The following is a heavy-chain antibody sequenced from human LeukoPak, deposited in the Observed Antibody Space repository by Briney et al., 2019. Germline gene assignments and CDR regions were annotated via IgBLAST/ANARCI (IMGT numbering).Heavy chain of an antibody. Sequence: SETLSLTCAVYGGSFSGYYWSWIRQPPGKGLEWIGEINHSGSTNYNPSLKSRVTISVDTSKNQFSLKLSSVTAADTAVYYCARGRGYSGYDIDYYYCYMDVWGKGTTVTVSS. CDR1: GGSFSGYY. CDR3: ARGRGYSGYDIDYYYCYMDV. V-gene: IGHV4-34*01. CDR2: INHSGST. J-gene: IGHJ6*03. D-gene: IGHD5-12*01.